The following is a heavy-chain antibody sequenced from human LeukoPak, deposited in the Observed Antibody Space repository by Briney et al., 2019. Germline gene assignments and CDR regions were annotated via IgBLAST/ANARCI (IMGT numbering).Heavy chain of an antibody. CDR3: ARATKYYYDSSEP. J-gene: IGHJ5*02. D-gene: IGHD3-22*01. V-gene: IGHV1-8*01. CDR2: MNPNSGNT. Sequence: ASVKVSCKASGYTLTSYDINWVRQATGQGLEWMGWMNPNSGNTGYAQKFQGRVTMTRNTSISTAYMELSSLRSEDTAVYYCARATKYYYDSSEPWGQGTLVTVSS. CDR1: GYTLTSYD.